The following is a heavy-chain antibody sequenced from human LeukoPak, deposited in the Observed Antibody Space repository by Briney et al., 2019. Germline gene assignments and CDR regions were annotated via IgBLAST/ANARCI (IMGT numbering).Heavy chain of an antibody. CDR1: GGTFSSYA. CDR2: IIPILGIA. CDR3: ARDLPYDSSGYKGFDY. V-gene: IGHV1-69*04. D-gene: IGHD3-22*01. Sequence: SVKVSCKASGGTFSSYAISWVRQAPGQGLEWMGRIIPILGIANYAQKFQGRVTTTADKSTSTAYMELSSLRSEDTAVYYCARDLPYDSSGYKGFDYWGQGTLVTVSS. J-gene: IGHJ4*02.